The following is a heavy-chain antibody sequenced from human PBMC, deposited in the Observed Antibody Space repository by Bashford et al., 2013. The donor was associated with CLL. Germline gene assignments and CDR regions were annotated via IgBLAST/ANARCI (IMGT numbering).Heavy chain of an antibody. CDR1: GGTFSSYA. J-gene: IGHJ6*01. CDR2: SSLSLGTA. Sequence: SVKGLPARASGGTFSSYAISWVRQAPGQGLSGWEGSSLSLGTANYAQKFQGRVTITADESTSTAYMELSSLRSEDTAVYYCARVIPDDIVVVPAAIYYYGMDVWGPRDHGHRLL. CDR3: ARVIPDDIVVVPAAIYYYGMDV. V-gene: IGHV1-69*13. D-gene: IGHD2-2*01.